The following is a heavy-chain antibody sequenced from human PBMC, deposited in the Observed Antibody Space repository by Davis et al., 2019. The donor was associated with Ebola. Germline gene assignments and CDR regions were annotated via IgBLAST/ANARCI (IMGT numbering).Heavy chain of an antibody. Sequence: ASVKVSCKASGYTFTSYGISWVRQAPGQGLEWMGWISAYNGNTNYAQKLQGRVTITRDTSASTAYMELSSLRSEDTAVYYCAGAVAGRGWYWGQGTLVTVSS. CDR1: GYTFTSYG. V-gene: IGHV1-18*01. D-gene: IGHD6-19*01. CDR2: ISAYNGNT. J-gene: IGHJ4*02. CDR3: AGAVAGRGWY.